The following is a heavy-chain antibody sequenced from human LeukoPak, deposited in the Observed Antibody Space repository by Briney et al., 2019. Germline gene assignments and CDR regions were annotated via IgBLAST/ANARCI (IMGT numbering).Heavy chain of an antibody. CDR3: AKASAMIVVVSKHFDY. CDR2: LYSGGST. CDR1: GFTVSSNY. Sequence: GGSLRLSCAASGFTVSSNYMSWVRQAPGKGLEWVSVLYSGGSTYYADSVKGRFTISRDNSKNTLYLQMNSLSAEDTAVYYCAKASAMIVVVSKHFDYWGQGTLVTVSS. V-gene: IGHV3-53*01. J-gene: IGHJ4*02. D-gene: IGHD3-22*01.